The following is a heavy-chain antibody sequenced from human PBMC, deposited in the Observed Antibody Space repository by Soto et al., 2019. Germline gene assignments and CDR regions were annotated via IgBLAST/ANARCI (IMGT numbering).Heavy chain of an antibody. V-gene: IGHV3-30*18. Sequence: HPGGSLRLSCAASGFTFSSYAMHWVRQAPGKGLEWVALITYDGSKKYYADAVKGRFTISRDNSKNTLYLQMNTLRAEDTAVYLCAKEVGGYNNSPYYFDYWGQGTLVTVSS. CDR1: GFTFSSYA. J-gene: IGHJ4*02. CDR3: AKEVGGYNNSPYYFDY. D-gene: IGHD5-18*01. CDR2: ITYDGSKK.